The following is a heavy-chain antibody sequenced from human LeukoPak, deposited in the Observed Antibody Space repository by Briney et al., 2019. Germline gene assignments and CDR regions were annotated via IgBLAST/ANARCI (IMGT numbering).Heavy chain of an antibody. V-gene: IGHV3-23*01. Sequence: GGSLRLSCAASGFTFSRHAMSWVRLAPGRGLEWVSAISGSDGNTYHADSVKGRFTISRDISKNTLYLQMNSLRAEDTAVYYCARETNKKVYWGQGTLVTVSS. CDR3: ARETNKKVY. CDR1: GFTFSRHA. CDR2: ISGSDGNT. J-gene: IGHJ4*02.